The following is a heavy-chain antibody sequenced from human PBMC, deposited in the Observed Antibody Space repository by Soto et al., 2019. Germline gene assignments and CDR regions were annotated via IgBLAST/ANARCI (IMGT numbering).Heavy chain of an antibody. CDR2: INPNSGGT. V-gene: IGHV1-2*04. CDR3: ARDGWGYYYDSSGYYPYGMDV. D-gene: IGHD3-22*01. CDR1: GYTFTGYY. J-gene: IGHJ6*02. Sequence: ASVKVSCKASGYTFTGYYMHWVRQAPGQGLEWMGWINPNSGGTNYAQKFQGWVTMTRDTSISTAYMELSRLRSDDTGVYYCARDGWGYYYDSSGYYPYGMDVWGQGTTVTVSS.